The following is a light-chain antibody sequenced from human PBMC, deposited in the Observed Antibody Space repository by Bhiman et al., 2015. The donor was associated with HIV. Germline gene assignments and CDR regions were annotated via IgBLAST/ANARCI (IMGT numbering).Light chain of an antibody. J-gene: IGLJ1*01. Sequence: QSALTQPASVSGSPGQSITISCTGTSSDVGGYNYVSWYQQHPGKAPKLMIYDVSKRTSGVSNRFSGSKSGNTASLTISGLQAEDEADYYCQSYDSRLTEVFGTGTKVTVL. CDR1: SSDVGGYNY. CDR3: QSYDSRLTEV. V-gene: IGLV2-14*01. CDR2: DVS.